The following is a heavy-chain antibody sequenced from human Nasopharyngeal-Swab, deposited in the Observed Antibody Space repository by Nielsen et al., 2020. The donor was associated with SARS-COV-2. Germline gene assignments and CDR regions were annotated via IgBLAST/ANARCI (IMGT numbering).Heavy chain of an antibody. Sequence: WIRQPPGQGLEWIGYIYYTGSTYCNPSLKSRVTISVDTSKNQFPLKLTSVTAADTAVYYCARYPSSSWSSYGMDVWGQGTTVTVSS. J-gene: IGHJ6*02. CDR3: ARYPSSSWSSYGMDV. CDR2: IYYTGST. D-gene: IGHD6-13*01. V-gene: IGHV4-31*02.